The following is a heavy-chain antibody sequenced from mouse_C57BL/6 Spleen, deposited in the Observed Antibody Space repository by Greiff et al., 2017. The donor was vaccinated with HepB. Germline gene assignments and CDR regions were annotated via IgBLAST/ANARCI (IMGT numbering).Heavy chain of an antibody. J-gene: IGHJ1*03. Sequence: QVQLQQSGAELVRPGASVKMSCKASGYTFTSSNMHWVKQTPRQGLEWIGAIYPGNGDTSYNQKFKGKATLTVDKSASTAYMQLSSLTSEDSAVYFCARSGTTVDWYFDVWGTGTAGTVSS. CDR1: GYTFTSSN. D-gene: IGHD1-1*01. CDR3: ARSGTTVDWYFDV. V-gene: IGHV1-12*01. CDR2: IYPGNGDT.